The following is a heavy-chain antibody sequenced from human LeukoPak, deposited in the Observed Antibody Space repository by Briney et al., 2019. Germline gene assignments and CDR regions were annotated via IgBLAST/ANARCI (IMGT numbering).Heavy chain of an antibody. V-gene: IGHV3-53*01. J-gene: IGHJ4*02. CDR1: GFTVSSNY. D-gene: IGHD6-13*01. Sequence: GGSLRLSCAASGFTVSSNYMSWVRQPAGKGLEWVSVLYSGGATFYADSVKGRFTISRDNSKNTLYLQMNSLRVEDTAIYYCAKPPPDSSSWLFDYWGQGTLVTVSS. CDR2: LYSGGAT. CDR3: AKPPPDSSSWLFDY.